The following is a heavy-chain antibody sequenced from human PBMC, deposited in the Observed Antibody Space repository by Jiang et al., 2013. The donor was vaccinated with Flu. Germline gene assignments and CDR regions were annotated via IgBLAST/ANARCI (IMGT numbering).Heavy chain of an antibody. Sequence: SCVASGFTFSSYAMHWVRQAPGKGLEWVAVIWYDEXKKYYADSVKGRFTISRYNFKDTLYLQINSLRVEDTGVYYCARDLLAARRGGLYYYYGMDVWGQGTTVTVSS. J-gene: IGHJ6*02. D-gene: IGHD6-6*01. CDR2: IWYDEXKK. CDR3: ARDLLAARRGGLYYYYGMDV. V-gene: IGHV3-33*01. CDR1: GFTFSSYA.